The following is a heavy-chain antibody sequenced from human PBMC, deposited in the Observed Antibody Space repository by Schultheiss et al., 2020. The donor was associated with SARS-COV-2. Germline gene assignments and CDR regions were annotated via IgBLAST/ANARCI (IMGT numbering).Heavy chain of an antibody. Sequence: GESLKISCAASGFTFSSYAMSWVRQAPGKGLEWVSAINENDGGTHYADSVKGRFTISRDNAKNSLYLQMNSLRAEDTAVYYCARDHGLRSYGMDVWGQGTLVTVSS. CDR2: INENDGGT. D-gene: IGHD3/OR15-3a*01. CDR1: GFTFSSYA. V-gene: IGHV3-23*01. CDR3: ARDHGLRSYGMDV. J-gene: IGHJ6*02.